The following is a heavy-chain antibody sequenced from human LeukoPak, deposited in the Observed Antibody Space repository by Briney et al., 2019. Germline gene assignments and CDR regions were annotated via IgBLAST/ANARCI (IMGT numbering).Heavy chain of an antibody. CDR3: ARVIAAAHGHPIHYYYYMDV. V-gene: IGHV3-48*03. J-gene: IGHJ6*03. Sequence: GGSLRLSCAASGFTFSSYEMNWVRQAPGKGLEWVSYISSSGSTIYYADSVKGRFTISRDNAKSSLYLQMNSLRAEDTAVYYCARVIAAAHGHPIHYYYYMDVWGKGTTVTVSS. D-gene: IGHD6-13*01. CDR2: ISSSGSTI. CDR1: GFTFSSYE.